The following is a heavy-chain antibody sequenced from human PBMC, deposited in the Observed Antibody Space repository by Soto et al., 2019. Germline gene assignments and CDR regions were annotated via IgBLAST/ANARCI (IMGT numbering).Heavy chain of an antibody. J-gene: IGHJ6*02. Sequence: SVQVSCKASGGTFSSYAISWVRQAPGQGLEWMGGIIPIFGTANYAQKFQGRVTITADESTSTAYMELSSLRSEDTAVYYCARNGEDPTQNYCYYYGMDVWGQGTTVTVSS. CDR3: ARNGEDPTQNYCYYYGMDV. CDR1: GGTFSSYA. CDR2: IIPIFGTA. D-gene: IGHD7-27*01. V-gene: IGHV1-69*13.